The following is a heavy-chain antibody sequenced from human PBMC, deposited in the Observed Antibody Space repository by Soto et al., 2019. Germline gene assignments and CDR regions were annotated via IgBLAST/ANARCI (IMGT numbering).Heavy chain of an antibody. CDR2: ISSSSSYI. CDR1: GFTFSSYS. D-gene: IGHD2-2*02. Sequence: EVQLVESGGGLVKPGGSLRLSCAASGFTFSSYSMNWVRQAPGKGLEWVSSISSSSSYIYYADSVKGRFTISRDNAKNSLYLQMNSLRAEDTAVYYCARVEFACSSTSCYTHDYYYGMDVWGQGTTVTVSS. J-gene: IGHJ6*02. CDR3: ARVEFACSSTSCYTHDYYYGMDV. V-gene: IGHV3-21*01.